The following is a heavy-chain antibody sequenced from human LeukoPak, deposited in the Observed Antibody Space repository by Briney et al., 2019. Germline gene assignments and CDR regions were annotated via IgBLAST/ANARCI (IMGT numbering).Heavy chain of an antibody. V-gene: IGHV4-59*01. J-gene: IGHJ5*02. CDR1: GGSISSYY. CDR2: IYYSGST. Sequence: SETLSLTCTVSGGSISSYYWSWIRQPPGKGLEWIGYIYYSGSTNYNPSLKSRVTISVDTSKNQFSLKLSSVTAADTAVYYCARVEVRGVINWFDPWGQGTLVTVSS. D-gene: IGHD3-10*01. CDR3: ARVEVRGVINWFDP.